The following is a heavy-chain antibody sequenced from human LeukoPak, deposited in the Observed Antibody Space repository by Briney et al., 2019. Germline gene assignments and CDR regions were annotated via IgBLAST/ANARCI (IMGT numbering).Heavy chain of an antibody. CDR3: ASDYYDSSGYGY. J-gene: IGHJ4*02. Sequence: GGSLRLSCAASGFTFSSYAMSWVRQAPGKGLEWVSVIYSGGSTYYADSVKGRFTISRDNSKNTLYLQMNSLRAEDTAVYYCASDYYDSSGYGYWGQGTLVTVSS. CDR2: IYSGGST. D-gene: IGHD3-22*01. V-gene: IGHV3-53*01. CDR1: GFTFSSYA.